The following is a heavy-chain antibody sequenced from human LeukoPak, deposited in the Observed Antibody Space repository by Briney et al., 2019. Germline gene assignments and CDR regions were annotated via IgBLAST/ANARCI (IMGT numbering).Heavy chain of an antibody. Sequence: SETLSLTCAASGGSISSGGYSWSWIRQPPGKGLEWIGYIYHSGSTYYNPSLKSRVTISVDWSKNQFSLKLSSVTAADTAVYYCARAASIAVAAYYFDYWGQGTLVTVSS. J-gene: IGHJ4*02. D-gene: IGHD6-19*01. CDR1: GGSISSGGYS. CDR3: ARAASIAVAAYYFDY. V-gene: IGHV4-30-2*01. CDR2: IYHSGST.